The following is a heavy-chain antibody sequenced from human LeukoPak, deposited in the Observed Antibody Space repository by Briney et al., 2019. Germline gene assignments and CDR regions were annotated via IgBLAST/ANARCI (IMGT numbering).Heavy chain of an antibody. V-gene: IGHV3-11*01. J-gene: IGHJ4*02. CDR3: AKDMSSGIVAADMDY. D-gene: IGHD6-13*01. Sequence: GGSLRLSCAASGFTFSDYYMSWIRQAPGKGLEWVSYISSSGSTIYYADSVKGRFTISRDNAKNSLYLQMNSLRAEDTAVYYCAKDMSSGIVAADMDYWGQGILVIVSS. CDR2: ISSSGSTI. CDR1: GFTFSDYY.